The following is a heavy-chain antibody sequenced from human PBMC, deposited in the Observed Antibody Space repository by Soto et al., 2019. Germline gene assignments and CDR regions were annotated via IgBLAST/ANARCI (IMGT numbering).Heavy chain of an antibody. V-gene: IGHV3-33*01. CDR1: GFPFSSYG. CDR2: IWYDGSNE. CDR3: ASSIN. Sequence: PGGSLRLSCAASGFPFSSYGMHWVRQAPGKGLDWVAVIWYDGSNEDYADSVKGRFTISRDNSKNTLFLQMNNLRVDDTAVYYCASSINWGQGTLVTVSS. J-gene: IGHJ4*02.